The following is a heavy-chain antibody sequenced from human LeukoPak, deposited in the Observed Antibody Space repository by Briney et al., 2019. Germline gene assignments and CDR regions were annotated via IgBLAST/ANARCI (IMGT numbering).Heavy chain of an antibody. CDR3: VRRDRYKRLNDY. D-gene: IGHD5-24*01. J-gene: IGHJ4*02. CDR1: GYTFTSYD. Sequence: ASVKVSCKASGYTFTSYDINWVRQATGQGLEWMGWMNPNSGNTGYAQKFQGRVTMTRNTSISTAYMELSSLRSEDTAVYYCVRRDRYKRLNDYWGQGTLVIVSS. CDR2: MNPNSGNT. V-gene: IGHV1-8*01.